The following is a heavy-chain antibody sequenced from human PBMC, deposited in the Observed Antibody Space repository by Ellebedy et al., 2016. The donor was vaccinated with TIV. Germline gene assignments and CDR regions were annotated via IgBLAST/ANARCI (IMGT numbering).Heavy chain of an antibody. V-gene: IGHV4-31*01. D-gene: IGHD2-21*01. Sequence: MPSETLSLTCTVSGDSISNGVSYWSWVRQHPGKGLEWIGYIYYRGSTYYNPSLRSPLTTSVDTSKNQFSLELDLVTAADTAIYYCAGGLWSGGLDVWGQGTTVIVSS. J-gene: IGHJ6*02. CDR2: IYYRGST. CDR3: AGGLWSGGLDV. CDR1: GDSISNGVSY.